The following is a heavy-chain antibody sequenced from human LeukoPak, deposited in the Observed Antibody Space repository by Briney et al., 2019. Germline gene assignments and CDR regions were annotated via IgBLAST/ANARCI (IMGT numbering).Heavy chain of an antibody. V-gene: IGHV4-4*07. CDR2: IYNSENA. D-gene: IGHD6-13*01. CDR1: GGSISGYY. Sequence: SETLSLTCSVSGGSISGYYWCWIRQPAGKGLEWMGRIYNSENANYNPSLRSRVSMSVDTSKNQFSLKLSSVTAADTAVYYCARLSQSTSWYDDYWGQGTLVTVSS. CDR3: ARLSQSTSWYDDY. J-gene: IGHJ4*02.